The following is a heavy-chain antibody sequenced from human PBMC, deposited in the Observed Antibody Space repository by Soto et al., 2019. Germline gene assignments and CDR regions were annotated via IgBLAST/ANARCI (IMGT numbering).Heavy chain of an antibody. D-gene: IGHD1-26*01. J-gene: IGHJ4*02. CDR2: ISAYNGNT. V-gene: IGHV1-18*01. CDR1: GYTFTSYG. Sequence: ASVKVSCKASGYTFTSYGISWVRQAPGQGLEWMGWISAYNGNTNYAQKLQGRVTMTTDTSTSTAYMELRSLRSDDTAVYYCARGLHSIVGATTYYFDYWGQGTLVTVSS. CDR3: ARGLHSIVGATTYYFDY.